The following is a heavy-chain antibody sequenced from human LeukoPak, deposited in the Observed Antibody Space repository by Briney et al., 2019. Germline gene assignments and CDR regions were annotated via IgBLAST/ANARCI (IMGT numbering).Heavy chain of an antibody. D-gene: IGHD3-10*01. J-gene: IGHJ6*03. CDR2: ISGSGGST. V-gene: IGHV3-23*01. CDR3: AKKNYYGSGSYYYYYMDV. CDR1: GFTFSSYE. Sequence: GGSLRLSCAASGFTFSSYEMNWVRQAPGKGLEWVSAISGSGGSTYYADSVKGRFTISRDNSKNTLYLQMNSLRAEDTAVYYCAKKNYYGSGSYYYYYMDVWGKGTTVTVSS.